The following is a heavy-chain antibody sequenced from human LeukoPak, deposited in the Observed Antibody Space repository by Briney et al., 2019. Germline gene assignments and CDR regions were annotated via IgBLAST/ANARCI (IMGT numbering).Heavy chain of an antibody. V-gene: IGHV3-11*05. Sequence: PGGSLRLSCAASGFTFSDYYMSWIRQAPGKGLEWVSYISSSSSYTNYADSVKGRSTISRDNAKNSLYLQMNSLRAEDTAVYYCARGQLVIHYFDYWGQGTLVTVSS. J-gene: IGHJ4*02. CDR1: GFTFSDYY. D-gene: IGHD3-9*01. CDR3: ARGQLVIHYFDY. CDR2: ISSSSSYT.